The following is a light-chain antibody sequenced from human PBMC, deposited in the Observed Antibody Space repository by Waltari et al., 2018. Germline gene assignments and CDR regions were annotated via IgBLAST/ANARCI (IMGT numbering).Light chain of an antibody. CDR3: QVWDNTIDHVL. CDR1: NIGDRS. V-gene: IGLV3-21*02. Sequence: SYVLTQPPSVSVAPGQTATITCGGNNIGDRSVHWYQQRPGLSPVLVAYDDSSRPSGIFERISAATSPNTATLTISGGEGGDEADYYCQVWDNTIDHVLFGGGTKLTVL. J-gene: IGLJ2*01. CDR2: DDS.